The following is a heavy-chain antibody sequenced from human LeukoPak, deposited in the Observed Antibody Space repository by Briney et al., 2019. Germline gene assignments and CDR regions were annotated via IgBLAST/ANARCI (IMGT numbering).Heavy chain of an antibody. V-gene: IGHV3-74*01. D-gene: IGHD6-13*01. CDR3: SRRAAALGAFDY. Sequence: GGSLRLSCAASGFTFSSYWMHWVRQAPGKGLVWVSRINSDGSSTTYADSVKGRFTISRDNAKNTLYLQMNSLRAEDTAVYYCSRRAAALGAFDYWGQGTLVTVSS. CDR2: INSDGSST. J-gene: IGHJ4*02. CDR1: GFTFSSYW.